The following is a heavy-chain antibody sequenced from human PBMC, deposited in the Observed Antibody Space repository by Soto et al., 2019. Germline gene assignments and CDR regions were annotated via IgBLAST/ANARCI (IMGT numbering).Heavy chain of an antibody. J-gene: IGHJ5*02. D-gene: IGHD2-15*01. CDR3: ARAGNPARQRWYWFDP. CDR1: GGSISSGDYY. CDR2: IYYSGST. Sequence: QVQLQESGPGLVKPSQTLSLTCTVSGGSISSGDYYWSWIRQPPGKGLEWIGYIYYSGSTYYNPSLKSRVTISVDTSKNQFSLKLSSVTAADTAVYYCARAGNPARQRWYWFDPWGQGTLVTVSS. V-gene: IGHV4-30-4*01.